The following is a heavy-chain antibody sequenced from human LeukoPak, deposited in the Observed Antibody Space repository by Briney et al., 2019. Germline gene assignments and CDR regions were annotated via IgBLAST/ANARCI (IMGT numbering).Heavy chain of an antibody. CDR2: ISSSGSTI. D-gene: IGHD3-3*01. Sequence: GGSLRLSCAASGFTLSSYEMNWVRQAPGKGLEWVSYISSSGSTIYYADSVKGRFTISRDNAKNSLYLQMNSLRAEDTAVYYCAKYDFWSGYHTWGQGTLVTVSS. CDR3: AKYDFWSGYHT. J-gene: IGHJ5*02. CDR1: GFTLSSYE. V-gene: IGHV3-48*03.